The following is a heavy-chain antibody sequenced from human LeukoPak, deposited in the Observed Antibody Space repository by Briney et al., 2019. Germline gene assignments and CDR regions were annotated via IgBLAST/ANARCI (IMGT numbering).Heavy chain of an antibody. CDR2: ISSSSSTI. D-gene: IGHD6-19*01. CDR1: GFTFSSYS. J-gene: IGHJ4*02. Sequence: SGGSLRLSCAASGFTFSSYSMNWVRQAPGKGLEWVSYISSSSSTIYYADSVKGRFTISRDNAKNSLYLQMNSLRAEDTAVYYCARELSGVNIAVAGTGYWGQGTLVTVSS. CDR3: ARELSGVNIAVAGTGY. V-gene: IGHV3-48*01.